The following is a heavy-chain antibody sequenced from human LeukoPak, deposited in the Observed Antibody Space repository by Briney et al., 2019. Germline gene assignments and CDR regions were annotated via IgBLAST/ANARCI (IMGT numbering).Heavy chain of an antibody. CDR1: GGSISSSNW. CDR2: IYYSGST. Sequence: SETLSLTCAVSGGSISSSNWWSWVRQHPGKGLEWIGYIYYSGSTYYNPSLKSRVTISVDTSKNQFSLKLSSVTAADTAVYYCARVVFGGFWSGYYYYFDYWGQGTLVTVSS. CDR3: ARVVFGGFWSGYYYYFDY. D-gene: IGHD3-3*01. J-gene: IGHJ4*02. V-gene: IGHV4-4*02.